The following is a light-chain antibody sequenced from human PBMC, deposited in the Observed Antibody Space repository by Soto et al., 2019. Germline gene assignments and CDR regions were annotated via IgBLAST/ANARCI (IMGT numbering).Light chain of an antibody. V-gene: IGKV1-9*01. J-gene: IGKJ4*01. CDR1: QGISSY. Sequence: DLQLTQSPSFLSASVGDRVTITCRASQGISSYLAWYQQKPGKAPKLLIYAASTLQSGVPSRFSGIGSGTEFTLTISSLQPEDFATYYCQQLNSYPLTFGGGIKVEIK. CDR3: QQLNSYPLT. CDR2: AAS.